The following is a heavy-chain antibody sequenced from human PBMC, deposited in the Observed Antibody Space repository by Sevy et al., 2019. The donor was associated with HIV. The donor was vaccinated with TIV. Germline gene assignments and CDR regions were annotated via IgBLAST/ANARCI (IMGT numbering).Heavy chain of an antibody. Sequence: GGSLRLSCAASGFTFSSYAMSWVRQAPGKGLEWVSAISGSGGSTYYADSVKGRFTISRDNSKNTLYRQMNSLRAEDTAVYYCAKVTAALEDYYYGMDVWGQGTTVTVSS. CDR2: ISGSGGST. D-gene: IGHD6-13*01. CDR1: GFTFSSYA. J-gene: IGHJ6*02. CDR3: AKVTAALEDYYYGMDV. V-gene: IGHV3-23*01.